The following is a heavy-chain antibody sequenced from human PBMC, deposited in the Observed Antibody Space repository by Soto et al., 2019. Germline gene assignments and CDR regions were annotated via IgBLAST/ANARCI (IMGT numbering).Heavy chain of an antibody. Sequence: SETLSLTCTVSGGSISSYYWSWIRQPAGKGLEWIGRIYTSGSTNYNPSLKSRVTMSVDTSTNQFCLKLISVTAAATAVYYCARANFSTCFGGHYGMDVWGQRTTVTVS. J-gene: IGHJ6*02. CDR1: GGSISSYY. CDR3: ARANFSTCFGGHYGMDV. CDR2: IYTSGST. D-gene: IGHD3-10*01. V-gene: IGHV4-4*07.